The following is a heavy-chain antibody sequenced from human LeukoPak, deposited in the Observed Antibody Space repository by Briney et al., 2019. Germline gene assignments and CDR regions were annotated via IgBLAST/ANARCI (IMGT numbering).Heavy chain of an antibody. V-gene: IGHV1-69*13. J-gene: IGHJ6*02. CDR1: RYTFTNYA. CDR3: AREYSSSSPYYYYGMDV. Sequence: GASVKVSCKGSRYTFTNYAVHWVRQAPGQGLEWMGGIIPIFGTANYAQKFQGRVTITADESTSTAYMELSSLRSEDTAVYYCAREYSSSSPYYYYGMDVWGQGTTVTVSS. D-gene: IGHD6-6*01. CDR2: IIPIFGTA.